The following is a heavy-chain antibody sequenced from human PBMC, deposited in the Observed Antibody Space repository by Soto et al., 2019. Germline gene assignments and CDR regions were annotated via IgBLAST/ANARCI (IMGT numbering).Heavy chain of an antibody. Sequence: EVQLLESGGGLVQPGGSLRLSCAASGFTFSSYAMSWVRQAPGKGLEWVSAISGSGGSTYYADSVKGRFTISRDNSKNTLYLQMNSLRAEDTAVYYCAKGGSYYYRSGSRGGYFDYWGQGTLVTVSS. CDR1: GFTFSSYA. J-gene: IGHJ4*02. CDR2: ISGSGGST. D-gene: IGHD3-10*01. V-gene: IGHV3-23*01. CDR3: AKGGSYYYRSGSRGGYFDY.